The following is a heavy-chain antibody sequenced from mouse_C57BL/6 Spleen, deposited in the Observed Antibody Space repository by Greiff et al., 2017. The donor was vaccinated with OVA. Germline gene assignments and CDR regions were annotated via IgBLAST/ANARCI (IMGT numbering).Heavy chain of an antibody. CDR3: ARGRYEMDY. D-gene: IGHD2-3*01. V-gene: IGHV1-69*01. Sequence: QVQLQQPGAELVMPGASVKLSCKASGYTFTSYWMHWVKQRPGQGLEWIGEIDPSDSYTNYTQQFKGKSTLTVDKSSSTAYMQLSSLTSEDSAVYYCARGRYEMDYWGQGTSVTVSS. CDR2: IDPSDSYT. CDR1: GYTFTSYW. J-gene: IGHJ4*01.